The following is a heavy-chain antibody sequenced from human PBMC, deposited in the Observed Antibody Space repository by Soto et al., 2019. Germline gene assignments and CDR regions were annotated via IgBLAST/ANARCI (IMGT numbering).Heavy chain of an antibody. CDR3: ARSSVGATTAFKAY. D-gene: IGHD1-26*01. V-gene: IGHV3-7*05. CDR2: IKQDGSEK. Sequence: GGSLRLSCAASGFTCSSYWMSWVRQAPGKGLEWVANIKQDGSEKYYVDSVKGRFTISRDNAKNSLYLQMNSLRAEDTAVYYCARSSVGATTAFKAYWGQGTLVTVSS. J-gene: IGHJ4*02. CDR1: GFTCSSYW.